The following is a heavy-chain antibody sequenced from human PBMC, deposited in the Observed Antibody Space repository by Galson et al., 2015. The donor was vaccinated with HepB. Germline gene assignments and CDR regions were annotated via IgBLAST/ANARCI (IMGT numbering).Heavy chain of an antibody. J-gene: IGHJ4*02. V-gene: IGHV3-15*01. CDR3: TTVPPRYYDFWSGYYTTSDY. Sequence: SLRLSCAASGFTFSNAWMSWVRQAPGKGLEWVGRIKSKTDGGTTDYAAPVKGRFTISRDDSKNTLSLQMNSLKTEDTAVYYCTTVPPRYYDFWSGYYTTSDYWGQGTLVTVSS. CDR2: IKSKTDGGTT. CDR1: GFTFSNAW. D-gene: IGHD3-3*01.